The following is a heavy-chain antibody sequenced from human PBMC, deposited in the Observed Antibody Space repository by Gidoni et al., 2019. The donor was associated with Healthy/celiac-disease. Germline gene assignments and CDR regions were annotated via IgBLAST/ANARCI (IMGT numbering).Heavy chain of an antibody. J-gene: IGHJ5*02. Sequence: EVQLVESGGGLVKPGGCVRLSCAACGCSCSNAWMVWVRQAHGKGLGLVCLIKSKTDCGTTAYSAPVKGRFTISRDDSKNKRYLQMNSLNTEDTAVYYCAASYCGGDCYRGWFDPWGQGTLVTVSS. D-gene: IGHD2-21*02. CDR3: AASYCGGDCYRGWFDP. V-gene: IGHV3-15*01. CDR2: IKSKTDCGTT. CDR1: GCSCSNAW.